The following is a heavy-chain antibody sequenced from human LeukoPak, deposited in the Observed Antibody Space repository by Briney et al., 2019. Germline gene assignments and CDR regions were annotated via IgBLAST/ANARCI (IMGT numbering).Heavy chain of an antibody. CDR1: GFTFSSYW. V-gene: IGHV3-7*01. D-gene: IGHD6-13*01. CDR3: ARDIEAAGLVLEY. Sequence: PGGSLRLSCAASGFTFSSYWMSWVRQAPGKGLEWVANMKYDGSEKYYVDSVKGRFTISRDNAKNSLYLQMNSLRAEATAVYCCARDIEAAGLVLEYWGQGTLVTVSS. J-gene: IGHJ4*02. CDR2: MKYDGSEK.